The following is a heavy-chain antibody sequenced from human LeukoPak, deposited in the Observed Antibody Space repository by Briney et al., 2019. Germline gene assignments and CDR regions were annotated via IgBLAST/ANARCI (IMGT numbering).Heavy chain of an antibody. V-gene: IGHV4-4*02. CDR2: IYHSGST. Sequence: SETLSLTCAVSGGSISSSNWWSCVRQPPGKGLEWIGEIYHSGSTNYNPSLKSRVTILVDKSKNQFSLKLRSVTGADTAVYYCSKGNDYGDYGLDYWGQGTLVTVSS. D-gene: IGHD4-17*01. CDR1: GGSISSSNW. CDR3: SKGNDYGDYGLDY. J-gene: IGHJ4*02.